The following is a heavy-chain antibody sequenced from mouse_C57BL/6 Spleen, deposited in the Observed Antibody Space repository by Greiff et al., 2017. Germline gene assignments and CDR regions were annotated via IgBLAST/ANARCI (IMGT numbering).Heavy chain of an antibody. CDR3: ASDPQYYYGSSYSYFDY. J-gene: IGHJ2*01. CDR2: ISDGGSYT. Sequence: EVMLVESGGGLVKPGGSLKLSCAASGFTFSSYAMSWVRQTPEKRLEWVATISDGGSYTYYPDNVKGRFTISRDNAKNNLYLQMSHLKSEDTAMYYCASDPQYYYGSSYSYFDYWGQGTTLTVSA. V-gene: IGHV5-4*03. CDR1: GFTFSSYA. D-gene: IGHD1-1*01.